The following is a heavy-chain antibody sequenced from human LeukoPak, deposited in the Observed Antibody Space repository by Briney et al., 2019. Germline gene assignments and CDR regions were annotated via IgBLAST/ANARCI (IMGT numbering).Heavy chain of an antibody. CDR1: GYYVTDGYY. Sequence: PSETLSLTCTVSGYYVTDGYYWGWIRQPPGKGLKWIGHIYHFGDTFYNPSLNTRVTLSVDTSQNQISLTLTSLTAADTATYYCARIDKTQRLVLGVEQWGQGTLVTVSS. J-gene: IGHJ1*01. CDR3: ARIDKTQRLVLGVEQ. CDR2: IYHFGDT. V-gene: IGHV4-38-2*02. D-gene: IGHD6-13*01.